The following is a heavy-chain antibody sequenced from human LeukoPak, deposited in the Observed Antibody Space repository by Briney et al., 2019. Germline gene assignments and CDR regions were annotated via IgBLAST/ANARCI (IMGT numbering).Heavy chain of an antibody. CDR3: ARVIRDGIVVVPAAIGEGDYYYMDV. CDR1: GYTFTGYY. J-gene: IGHJ6*03. V-gene: IGHV1-2*02. D-gene: IGHD2-2*01. CDR2: INPNSGGT. Sequence: ASVKVSCKASGYTFTGYYMHWVRQAPGQGLEWMGWINPNSGGTNYAQKFQGRVTMTRDTSISTAYMELSRLRSDDTAVYYCARVIRDGIVVVPAAIGEGDYYYMDVWGKGTTVTVSS.